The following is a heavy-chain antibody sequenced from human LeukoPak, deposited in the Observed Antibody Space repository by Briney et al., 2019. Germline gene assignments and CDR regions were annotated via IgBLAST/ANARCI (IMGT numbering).Heavy chain of an antibody. V-gene: IGHV5-10-1*01. Sequence: GESLKISCKASGYSFTRYWISWVRQMPGKGLEWVGRIDPSDSYTNYSPSFQGHVTISADKSISTAYLQWRSLKASDTAIYYCARTYSSGWAFFDYWGQGNMVTVSP. CDR2: IDPSDSYT. J-gene: IGHJ4*02. D-gene: IGHD6-19*01. CDR1: GYSFTRYW. CDR3: ARTYSSGWAFFDY.